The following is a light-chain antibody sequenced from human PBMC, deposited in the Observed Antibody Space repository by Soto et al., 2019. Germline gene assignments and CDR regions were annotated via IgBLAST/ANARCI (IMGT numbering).Light chain of an antibody. J-gene: IGLJ1*01. CDR2: DVY. CDR1: SSDVGDYNS. Sequence: QSALTQPASVSGSPGQSITLSCTGTSSDVGDYNSVSWYQHHPGKVPKLMIYDVYNRPAGVSNRFYGSKSGNTASLTISGLQAEDEADYYCSSYTSTSTLVFGPGTKVTVL. V-gene: IGLV2-14*03. CDR3: SSYTSTSTLV.